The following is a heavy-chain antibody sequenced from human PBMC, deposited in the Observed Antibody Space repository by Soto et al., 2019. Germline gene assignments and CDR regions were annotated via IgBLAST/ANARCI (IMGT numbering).Heavy chain of an antibody. CDR3: VIRQPRYCSRTSSYTAYYYGMDV. CDR2: MXPKSGGT. D-gene: IGHD2-2*02. Sequence: VRQXPXQXLEWXGWMXPKSGGTNNAQKFQGRVTMHSDTSISTAYMELSRLTSDDTAVYYCVIRQPRYCSRTSSYTAYYYGMDVWGQGTTVTLSS. V-gene: IGHV1-2*02. J-gene: IGHJ6*02.